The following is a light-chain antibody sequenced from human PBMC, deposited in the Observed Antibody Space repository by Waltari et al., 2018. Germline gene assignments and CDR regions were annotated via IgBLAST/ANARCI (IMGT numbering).Light chain of an antibody. CDR1: TGNLVNNF. J-gene: IGLJ3*02. CDR2: DAD. V-gene: IGLV6-57*03. Sequence: NFMLTQPHSLSASPGKTVTISCSRSTGNLVNNFVPWFPQRPGSAPTTVIYDADQRPSGVPDRFSGSIDFSSNSASLTISGLQAEDEADYYCQSYDSTTHWVFGGGTKLTVL. CDR3: QSYDSTTHWV.